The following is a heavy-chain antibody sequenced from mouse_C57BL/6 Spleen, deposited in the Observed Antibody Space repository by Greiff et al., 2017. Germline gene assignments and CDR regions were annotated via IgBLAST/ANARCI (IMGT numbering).Heavy chain of an antibody. J-gene: IGHJ2*01. CDR2: IYPGSGST. CDR1: GYTFTSYW. CDR3: ARGGSSGPTSYLDY. Sequence: QVQLQQPGAALVKPGASVQMSCKASGYTFTSYWITWVKQRPGQGLEWIGDIYPGSGSTTYNEKFKSKATLTVDTSSSTAYMQLSSLTSEDSAGYYCARGGSSGPTSYLDYWGQGTTLTVSS. V-gene: IGHV1-55*01. D-gene: IGHD3-2*02.